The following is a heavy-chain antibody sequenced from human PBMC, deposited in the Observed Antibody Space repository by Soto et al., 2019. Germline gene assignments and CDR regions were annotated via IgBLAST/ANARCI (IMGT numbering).Heavy chain of an antibody. V-gene: IGHV4-4*02. CDR2: IYHSGSA. Sequence: QVQLQESGPGLVKPSGTLSLTCAVSGGSVSSSNWWSWVRQSSGKGLEWMGEIYHSGSAHYNPSLKSRATMSLYKSKNQFSLRLTSVTAADTAVYYCARVPGVVVSADDAFDIWGPGTRVIVSS. J-gene: IGHJ3*02. D-gene: IGHD2-21*02. CDR3: ARVPGVVVSADDAFDI. CDR1: GGSVSSSNW.